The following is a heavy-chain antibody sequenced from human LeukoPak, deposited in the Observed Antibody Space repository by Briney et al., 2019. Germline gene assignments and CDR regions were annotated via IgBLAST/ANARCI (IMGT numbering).Heavy chain of an antibody. Sequence: GESLRLSCAASGFTFSSYTMNWVRQAPGKGQEWVSGISGSGSSTYYADSVKGRFTISRDNSKNTVYLQMNSLRAEDTAVYYCAKLSSYSSGWGWGQGTLVTVSS. CDR1: GFTFSSYT. D-gene: IGHD6-19*01. CDR2: ISGSGSST. J-gene: IGHJ4*02. CDR3: AKLSSYSSGWG. V-gene: IGHV3-23*01.